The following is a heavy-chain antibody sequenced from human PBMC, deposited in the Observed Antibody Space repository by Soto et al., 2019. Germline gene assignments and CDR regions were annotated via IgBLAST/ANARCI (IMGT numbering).Heavy chain of an antibody. J-gene: IGHJ2*01. D-gene: IGHD5-18*01. CDR1: GFSVSNARMG. V-gene: IGHV2-26*01. CDR3: ARIRRDTAMVQYWYFDL. Sequence: QVTLKESGPVLVKPTETLTLTCTVSGFSVSNARMGVSWIRQPPGKALEWLAHIFSDDEKSYSTSLKSRLTISKDTSKSQVVLTMTNMDPVDTATYYCARIRRDTAMVQYWYFDLWGRGTLVTVSS. CDR2: IFSDDEK.